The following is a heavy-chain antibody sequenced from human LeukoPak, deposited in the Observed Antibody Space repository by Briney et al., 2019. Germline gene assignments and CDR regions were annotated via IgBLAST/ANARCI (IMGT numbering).Heavy chain of an antibody. CDR2: LDSGGGYT. CDR1: GFTFSNYA. V-gene: IGHV3-23*01. J-gene: IGHJ4*02. Sequence: GSLRLSCAASGFTFSNYAMTWVRQAPGKGLEWVSGLDSGGGYTYYADSVKGRFTISRDNSKNTLYMQMDYLRAEDTAVYYRTRAYSRAWEGFYCRGQGTLVTVSS. CDR3: TRAYSRAWEGFYC. D-gene: IGHD6-25*01.